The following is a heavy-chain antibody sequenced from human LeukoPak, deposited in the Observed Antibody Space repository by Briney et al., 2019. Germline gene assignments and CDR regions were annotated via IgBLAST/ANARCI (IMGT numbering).Heavy chain of an antibody. CDR1: GYTFTSYA. CDR3: ARDRRSRTRVVVPAANGRDFDY. Sequence: GASVKVSCKASGYTFTSYAMNWVRQAPGQGLEWMGWINTNTGNPTYAQGFTGRFVFSLDTSVSTAYLQISSLKAEDTAVYYCARDRRSRTRVVVPAANGRDFDYWGQGTLVTVSS. V-gene: IGHV7-4-1*02. D-gene: IGHD2-2*01. J-gene: IGHJ4*02. CDR2: INTNTGNP.